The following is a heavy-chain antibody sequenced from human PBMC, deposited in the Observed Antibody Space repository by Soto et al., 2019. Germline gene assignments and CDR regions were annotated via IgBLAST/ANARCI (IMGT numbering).Heavy chain of an antibody. CDR1: GGTFSSYA. CDR3: AREEMKGMTTHNWFDP. CDR2: IIPIFGTA. D-gene: IGHD4-17*01. J-gene: IGHJ5*02. Sequence: QVQLVQSGAEVKKPGSSVKVSCKASGGTFSSYAISWVRQAPGQGLERMGGIIPIFGTANYAQKFQGRVTITADESTSTAYMELSSLRSEDTAVYYCAREEMKGMTTHNWFDPWGQGTLVTVSS. V-gene: IGHV1-69*01.